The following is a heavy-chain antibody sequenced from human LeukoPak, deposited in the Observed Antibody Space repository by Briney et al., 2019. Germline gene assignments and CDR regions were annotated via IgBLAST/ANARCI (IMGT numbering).Heavy chain of an antibody. Sequence: GGSLRLSCAASGFTFSSYAMHWVRQAPGKGLEWVAVISYDGSNKYYADSVKGRFTISRDNSKNTLYLQMNSLRAEGTAVYYCARDLAVFRYNWNDGGHFDYWGQGTLVTVSS. CDR2: ISYDGSNK. D-gene: IGHD1-1*01. CDR1: GFTFSSYA. V-gene: IGHV3-30-3*01. CDR3: ARDLAVFRYNWNDGGHFDY. J-gene: IGHJ4*02.